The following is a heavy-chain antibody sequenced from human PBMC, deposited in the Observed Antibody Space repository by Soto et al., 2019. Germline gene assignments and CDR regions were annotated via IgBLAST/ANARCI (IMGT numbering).Heavy chain of an antibody. CDR3: ARDRGYDFWSGYRPVSGYYYYGMDV. V-gene: IGHV4-31*03. CDR1: GGSISSGGYY. J-gene: IGHJ6*02. Sequence: SETLSLTCTVSGGSISSGGYYWSWIRQHPGKGLEWIGYIYYSGSTYYNPSLKSRVTISVDTSKNQFSLKLSSVTAADTAVYYCARDRGYDFWSGYRPVSGYYYYGMDVWGQGTTVTVSS. CDR2: IYYSGST. D-gene: IGHD3-3*01.